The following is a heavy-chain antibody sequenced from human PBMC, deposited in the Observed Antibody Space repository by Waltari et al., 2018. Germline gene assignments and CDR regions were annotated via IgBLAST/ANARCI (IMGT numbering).Heavy chain of an antibody. CDR2: VYYGGST. V-gene: IGHV4-59*01. J-gene: IGHJ4*02. Sequence: QVQLQESGPGLVKPSETLSLTCTVSSGSISGYYWTWIRQPPKKELEWIGYVYYGGSTNYNPSLKSRVTMSTDTTKNQFSLKLNSVTAADTARYYCARGLYSNYYFDYWGQGILVTVSS. D-gene: IGHD4-4*01. CDR1: SGSISGYY. CDR3: ARGLYSNYYFDY.